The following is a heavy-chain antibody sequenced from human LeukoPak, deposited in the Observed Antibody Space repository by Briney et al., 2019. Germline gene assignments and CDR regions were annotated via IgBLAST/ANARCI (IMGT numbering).Heavy chain of an antibody. CDR2: ISISSSYM. CDR1: GFTFSSYS. J-gene: IGHJ6*03. CDR3: ARDPSYYDSSGRYYYYMDV. D-gene: IGHD3-22*01. Sequence: RGSLRLSCAASGFTFSSYSMNCVRQAPGKGLEWVSSISISSSYMYYADSVKGRFTISRDNGKNSLYMQIDSLRAEDTAVYYCARDPSYYDSSGRYYYYMDVGGKGTTLTVP. V-gene: IGHV3-21*01.